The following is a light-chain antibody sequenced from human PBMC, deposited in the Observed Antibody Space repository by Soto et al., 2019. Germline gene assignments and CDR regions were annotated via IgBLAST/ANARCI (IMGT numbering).Light chain of an antibody. CDR1: SSNIGSNT. CDR2: SNN. CDR3: AAWDDSLNGVV. J-gene: IGLJ2*01. Sequence: QSVLTQPPSASGTPGQRGTISCSGSSSNIGSNTVNWYQQLPGTAPKLLIYSNNQRPSGVPDRFSGSKSGTSASLAISGLQSEDEADYYCAAWDDSLNGVVFGRGTKLTVL. V-gene: IGLV1-44*01.